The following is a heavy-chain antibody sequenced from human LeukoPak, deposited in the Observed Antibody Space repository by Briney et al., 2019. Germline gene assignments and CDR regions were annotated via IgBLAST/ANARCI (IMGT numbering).Heavy chain of an antibody. J-gene: IGHJ4*02. CDR2: IYYNGST. D-gene: IGHD2-15*01. CDR3: ARKGGHFDY. Sequence: SETLSLTCTVSGGSISYYYWSWIRQSPGKGLEWIGYIYYNGSTNYNPSLKSRVTISVDMSKNQFSLKVTSVTTADTAIYYCARKGGHFDYWGQGTLVTVSS. CDR1: GGSISYYY. V-gene: IGHV4-59*01.